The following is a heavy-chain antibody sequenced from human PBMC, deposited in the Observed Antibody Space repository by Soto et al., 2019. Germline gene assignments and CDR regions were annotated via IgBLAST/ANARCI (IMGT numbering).Heavy chain of an antibody. J-gene: IGHJ6*02. CDR1: GGSFSGYY. CDR2: VNHSGST. V-gene: IGHV4-34*01. CDR3: ATASTNYYYYYGMDA. Sequence: PSETLSLTCGVYGGSFSGYYWSWIRQPPGKGLEWIGEVNHSGSTNYNPSLKSRVTISVDTSKNQFSLKLSSVTAADTALYYCATASTNYYYYYGMDAWGQGTTVTVSS.